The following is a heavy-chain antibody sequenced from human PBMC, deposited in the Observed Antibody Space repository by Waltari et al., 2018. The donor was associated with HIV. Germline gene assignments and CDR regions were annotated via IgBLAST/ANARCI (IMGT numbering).Heavy chain of an antibody. Sequence: QVRLQQSGPGLMKTPQTLSLPCASSRDSLATNTAAWNWVRRSPSRGFEWLGKTYYRSEWRFDYAGSMKGRLSISVDIAMNQFSLHLTSLIPDDTATYYCVRDSYGFDIWGQGNPV. CDR1: RDSLATNTAA. D-gene: IGHD3-16*01. V-gene: IGHV6-1*02. CDR2: TYYRSEWRF. J-gene: IGHJ5*02. CDR3: VRDSYGFDI.